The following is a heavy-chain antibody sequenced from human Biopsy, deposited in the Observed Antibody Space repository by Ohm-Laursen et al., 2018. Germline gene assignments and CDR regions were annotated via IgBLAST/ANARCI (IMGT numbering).Heavy chain of an antibody. J-gene: IGHJ2*01. Sequence: ASVKVSCKASGYTFSDYILNWVRQAPGQGLEWMGWINTRRGDTNYAQKFQGRVTMTRDTSTTTVFMELTSLRSDDTAMYYCARVEDSTRHWYFDLWGRGTLVTVSS. D-gene: IGHD2-2*01. CDR3: ARVEDSTRHWYFDL. CDR2: INTRRGDT. V-gene: IGHV1-18*01. CDR1: GYTFSDYI.